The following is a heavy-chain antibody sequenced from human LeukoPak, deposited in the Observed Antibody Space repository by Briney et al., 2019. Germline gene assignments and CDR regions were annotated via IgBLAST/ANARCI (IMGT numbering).Heavy chain of an antibody. V-gene: IGHV1-2*02. D-gene: IGHD3-10*01. Sequence: ASLKVSCKASGYTFTGYYLHWVRQAPGQGHECMGWINPNSGGTKYAQKFQGRVTMTRDTSISTAYMELSRLRSDDTAVYYCARVVGGNYYGSETDDYWGQGTLVTVSS. CDR3: ARVVGGNYYGSETDDY. J-gene: IGHJ4*02. CDR1: GYTFTGYY. CDR2: INPNSGGT.